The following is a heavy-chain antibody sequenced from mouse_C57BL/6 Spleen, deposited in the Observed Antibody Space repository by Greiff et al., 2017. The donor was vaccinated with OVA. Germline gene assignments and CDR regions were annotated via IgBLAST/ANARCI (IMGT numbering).Heavy chain of an antibody. CDR1: GYTFTSYW. D-gene: IGHD2-3*01. Sequence: QVQLQQSGAELAKPGASVKLSCKASGYTFTSYWMHWVKQRPGQGLEWIGYINPSSGYTKYNQKFKDKATLTADKSSSTAYMQLSSLTYEDSAVYYGARVYDGYAYYFDYWGQGTTLTVSS. CDR3: ARVYDGYAYYFDY. CDR2: INPSSGYT. V-gene: IGHV1-7*01. J-gene: IGHJ2*01.